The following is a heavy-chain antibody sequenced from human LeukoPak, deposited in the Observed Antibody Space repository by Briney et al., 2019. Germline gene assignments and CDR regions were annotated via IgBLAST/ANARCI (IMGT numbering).Heavy chain of an antibody. D-gene: IGHD3-3*01. V-gene: IGHV3-30*18. CDR2: ISYDGSNK. CDR1: GFTFSSYG. J-gene: IGHJ6*02. Sequence: QPGRSLRLSCAASGFTFSSYGMHWVRQAPGKGLEWVAVISYDGSNKYYADSVKGRFTISRDNSKNTLYLQMNSLRAEDTAVYYCAKVCITIFGGDHGMDVWGQGTTVTVSS. CDR3: AKVCITIFGGDHGMDV.